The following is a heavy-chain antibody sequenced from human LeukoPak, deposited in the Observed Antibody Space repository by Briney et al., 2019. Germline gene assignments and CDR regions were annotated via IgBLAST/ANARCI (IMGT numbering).Heavy chain of an antibody. J-gene: IGHJ6*02. V-gene: IGHV4-59*08. CDR3: ARHSSSWYRTWGYYYYGMDV. CDR2: IYYSGST. CDR1: GGSISSYY. D-gene: IGHD6-13*01. Sequence: SETLSLTCTVSGGSISSYYWSWIRQPPGKGLEWIGYIYYSGSTNYNPSLKSRVTISVDTSKNQFSLKLSSVTAADTAVYYCARHSSSWYRTWGYYYYGMDVWGQGTTVTVPS.